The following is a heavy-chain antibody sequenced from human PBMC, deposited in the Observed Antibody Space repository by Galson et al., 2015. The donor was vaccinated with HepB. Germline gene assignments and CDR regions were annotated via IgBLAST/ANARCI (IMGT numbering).Heavy chain of an antibody. CDR3: ARDTGSSSYGFDI. D-gene: IGHD6-6*01. CDR2: INTNTGNP. Sequence: SVKVSCKASGYIFTNYAMNWVRQAPGQGLEWMGWINTNTGNPTSAQSFTGRFVFSLDTSVSTAYLQISSLKTEDTAVYYCARDTGSSSYGFDIWGQGTMVTVSS. V-gene: IGHV7-4-1*02. CDR1: GYIFTNYA. J-gene: IGHJ3*02.